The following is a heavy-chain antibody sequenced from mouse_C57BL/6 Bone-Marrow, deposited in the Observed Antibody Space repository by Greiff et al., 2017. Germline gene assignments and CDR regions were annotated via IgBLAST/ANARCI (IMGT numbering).Heavy chain of an antibody. CDR1: GYTFTSYW. CDR2: IDPTDSYT. Sequence: QVQLQQPGAELVLPGASVKLSCKASGYTFTSYWMHWVKQRPGQGLEWIGEIDPTDSYTNYNQKFKGKSTLTVDKSSSPAYMQLSSLTSEDSAVYYCAREEPFYFDYWGQGTTLTVSA. J-gene: IGHJ2*01. V-gene: IGHV1-69*01. CDR3: AREEPFYFDY.